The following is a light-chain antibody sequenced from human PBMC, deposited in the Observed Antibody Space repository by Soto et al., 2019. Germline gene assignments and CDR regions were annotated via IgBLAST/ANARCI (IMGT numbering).Light chain of an antibody. CDR2: DAS. J-gene: IGKJ5*01. CDR1: QSVSSSY. V-gene: IGKV3D-20*01. Sequence: EIVLTQSPATLSLSPGERATLSCGASQSVSSSYLAWYQQKPGLAPRLLIYDASSRATGIPGRFSGSVSGTGFTLAISRLEPEDFAVYYCQQYGSSLRSLPIIFGQGTRLEIK. CDR3: QQYGSSLRSLPII.